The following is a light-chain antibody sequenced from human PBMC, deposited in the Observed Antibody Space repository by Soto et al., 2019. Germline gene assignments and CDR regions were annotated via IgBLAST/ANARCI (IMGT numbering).Light chain of an antibody. J-gene: IGKJ5*01. CDR2: GAS. V-gene: IGKV3-15*01. Sequence: EIVMTQSPATLSVSPGERATLSCRASQSVSSNLAWYQQKPGQAPRLLIYGASTRATGIPARFSGSGSGTEFTLTISSLQSEDFAVYYCQQYNNWPLTFGQGTRLGI. CDR1: QSVSSN. CDR3: QQYNNWPLT.